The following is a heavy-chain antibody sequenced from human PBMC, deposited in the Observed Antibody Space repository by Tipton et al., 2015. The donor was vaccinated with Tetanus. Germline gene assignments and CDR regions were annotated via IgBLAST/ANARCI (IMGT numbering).Heavy chain of an antibody. D-gene: IGHD6-19*01. CDR1: SGSISRYY. J-gene: IGHJ4*02. CDR2: IRNKANSYTT. CDR3: AAVAGYFDY. Sequence: LSLTCTVSSGSISRYYWTWIRQAPGKGLEWVGRIRNKANSYTTDYAASVKGRFTISRDDSKNSLYLQMNSLKTDDTAVYYCAAVAGYFDYWGQGTLVTVSS. V-gene: IGHV3-72*01.